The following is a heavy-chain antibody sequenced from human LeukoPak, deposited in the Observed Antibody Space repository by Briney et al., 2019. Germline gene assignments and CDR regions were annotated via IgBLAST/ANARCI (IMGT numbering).Heavy chain of an antibody. CDR1: GFTFSSYS. CDR2: ISSSSYI. J-gene: IGHJ4*02. CDR3: AKDLIAAAFH. V-gene: IGHV3-21*04. Sequence: GGSLRLSCAASGFTFSSYSMNWVRQAPGKGLEWVSSISSSSYIYYADSVKGRSTISRDNSKNTLYLQMNSLRAEDTAVYYCAKDLIAAAFHWGQGTLVTVSS. D-gene: IGHD6-13*01.